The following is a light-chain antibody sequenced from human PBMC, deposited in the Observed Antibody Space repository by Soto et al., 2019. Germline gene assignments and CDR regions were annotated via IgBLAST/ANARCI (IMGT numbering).Light chain of an antibody. V-gene: IGKV3D-15*01. J-gene: IGKJ1*01. Sequence: EIVMTQSPATLSVSPGGGATLTCRASQSVNTRLAWYQQRRGQPPSLLINEASTRSTGIPARFSGSESVPQFTLTISSLQSDDFATYFCQRYFDWQLTFGQGTKVEI. CDR3: QRYFDWQLT. CDR2: EAS. CDR1: QSVNTR.